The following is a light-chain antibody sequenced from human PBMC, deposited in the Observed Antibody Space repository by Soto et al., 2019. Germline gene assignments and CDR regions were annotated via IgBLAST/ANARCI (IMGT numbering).Light chain of an antibody. CDR3: SSYAGSNNPYV. J-gene: IGLJ1*01. CDR2: DVS. V-gene: IGLV2-8*01. Sequence: QSALTQPPSASGSPGQSVTISCTGTSTDVGGYNYVSWYQQHPGKAPKLMIFDVSKRPSGVPDRFSAFKSGNAASLTVSGLQAADEADYYCSSYAGSNNPYVFGSGTKLTVL. CDR1: STDVGGYNY.